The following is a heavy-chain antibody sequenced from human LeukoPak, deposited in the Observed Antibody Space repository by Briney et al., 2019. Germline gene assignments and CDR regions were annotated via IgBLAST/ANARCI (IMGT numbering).Heavy chain of an antibody. V-gene: IGHV4-59*01. Sequence: SETLSLTCTVSGGAISSYYWSWIRQPPGKGLEWIGYIYYSGSTNYNPSLKSRVTISVDTSKNQFSLKLSSVTAADTAVSYCARSLVVTFFFDYWGQGTLVTVSS. CDR1: GGAISSYY. D-gene: IGHD2-8*02. J-gene: IGHJ4*02. CDR2: IYYSGST. CDR3: ARSLVVTFFFDY.